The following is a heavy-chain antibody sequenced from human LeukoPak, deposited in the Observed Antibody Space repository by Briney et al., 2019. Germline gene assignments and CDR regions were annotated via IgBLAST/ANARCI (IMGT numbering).Heavy chain of an antibody. J-gene: IGHJ4*02. CDR2: ISSSGSTI. Sequence: PGGSLRLSRAASGSTFSDYYMSWLRQAPGKGLEWVSYISSSGSTIYYADSVKGRFTISRDNAKNSLYLQMNSLRAEDTAVYYCARGVLEWLSPFDYWGQGTLVTVSS. CDR1: GSTFSDYY. CDR3: ARGVLEWLSPFDY. D-gene: IGHD3-3*01. V-gene: IGHV3-11*04.